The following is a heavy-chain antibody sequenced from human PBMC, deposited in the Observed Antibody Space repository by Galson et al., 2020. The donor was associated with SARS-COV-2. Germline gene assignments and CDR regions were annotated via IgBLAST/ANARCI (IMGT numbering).Heavy chain of an antibody. CDR1: GYSFTSYW. CDR2: IDPSDSYT. D-gene: IGHD2-2*02. Sequence: GESLKISCKGSGYSFTSYWISWVRQMPGKGLEWMGRIDPSDSYTNYSPSFQGHVTISADKSISTAYMQWSSLKASDTAMYYCASLDCSSTSCYKWVYYMDVWGKGTTVTVSS. J-gene: IGHJ6*03. V-gene: IGHV5-10-1*01. CDR3: ASLDCSSTSCYKWVYYMDV.